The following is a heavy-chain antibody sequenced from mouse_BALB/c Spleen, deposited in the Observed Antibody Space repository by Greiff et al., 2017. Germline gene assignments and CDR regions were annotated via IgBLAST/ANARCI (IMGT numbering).Heavy chain of an antibody. V-gene: IGHV3-6*02. CDR2: ISYDGSN. J-gene: IGHJ3*01. Sequence: ESGPGLVKPSQSLSLTCSVTGYSITSGYYWNWIRQFPGNKLEWMGYISYDGSNNYNPSLKNRISITRDTSKNQFFLKLNSVTTEDTATYYCASEHYYGSWFAYWGQGTLVTVSA. CDR3: ASEHYYGSWFAY. CDR1: GYSITSGYY. D-gene: IGHD1-2*01.